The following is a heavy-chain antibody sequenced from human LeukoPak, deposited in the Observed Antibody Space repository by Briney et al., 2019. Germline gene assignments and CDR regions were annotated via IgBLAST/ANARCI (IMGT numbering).Heavy chain of an antibody. V-gene: IGHV3-7*01. Sequence: GGSLRLSCAASGFTFSSYGMHWVRQAPGKGPEWVANIKDDGRDKNYVDSVKGRFTISRDNAKSSVYLQMNSLRAGDTAVYYCGRDMGGAFDMWGQGTMVTVSS. CDR3: GRDMGGAFDM. J-gene: IGHJ3*02. CDR2: IKDDGRDK. D-gene: IGHD3-16*01. CDR1: GFTFSSYG.